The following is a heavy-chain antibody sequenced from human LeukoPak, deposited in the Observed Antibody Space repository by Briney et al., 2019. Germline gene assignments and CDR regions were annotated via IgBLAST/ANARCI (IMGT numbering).Heavy chain of an antibody. CDR3: ARHRSGSPVSAFDI. V-gene: IGHV4-38-2*01. CDR1: GYSISSGYY. Sequence: PSETLSLTCAVSGYSISSGYYWGWIRQPPGKGLEWIGSINHSGSTYYNPSLKSRVTISVDTSKNQFSLKLSSVTAADTAVYYCARHRSGSPVSAFDIWGQGTMVTVSS. J-gene: IGHJ3*02. CDR2: INHSGST. D-gene: IGHD1-26*01.